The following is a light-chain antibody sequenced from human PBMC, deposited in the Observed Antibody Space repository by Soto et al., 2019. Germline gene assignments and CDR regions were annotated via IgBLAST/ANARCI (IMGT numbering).Light chain of an antibody. CDR3: SSYAGTNNLV. CDR1: SSDVGGYNY. J-gene: IGLJ3*02. V-gene: IGLV2-8*01. Sequence: QSALTQPPSASGSPGQSVTISCTGTSSDVGGYNYVSWYQQYPGKAPKIMIYEVSERPSGVPVRFSGSKSGNTASLTVSGLQAEDEADYYCSSYAGTNNLVFGGGTKLT. CDR2: EVS.